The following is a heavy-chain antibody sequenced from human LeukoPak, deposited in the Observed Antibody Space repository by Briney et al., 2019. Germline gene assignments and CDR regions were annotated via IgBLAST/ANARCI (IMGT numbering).Heavy chain of an antibody. CDR1: GGSFSGYY. J-gene: IGHJ4*02. CDR3: AGRHNQNPRFLEWSYDY. V-gene: IGHV4-34*01. Sequence: PSETLSLTCAVYGGSFSGYYWSWIRQPPGKGLEWIGEINHSGSTNYNPSLKSRVTISVDTSKNQFSLKLSSVTAADTAVYYCAGRHNQNPRFLEWSYDYWGEGTLVTVSS. D-gene: IGHD3-3*01. CDR2: INHSGST.